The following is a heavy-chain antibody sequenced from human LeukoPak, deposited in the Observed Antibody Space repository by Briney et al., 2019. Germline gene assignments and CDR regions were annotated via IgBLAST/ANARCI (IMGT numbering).Heavy chain of an antibody. CDR3: ASESGYSGYDSGVVDY. D-gene: IGHD5-12*01. V-gene: IGHV1-69*05. Sequence: SVKVSCKASGSTFSSYAISWVRQAPGQGLEWMGGIIPIFGTANYAQKFQGRVTITTHESTSTAYMELSSLRSEDTAVYYCASESGYSGYDSGVVDYWGQGTLVTVSS. CDR2: IIPIFGTA. J-gene: IGHJ4*02. CDR1: GSTFSSYA.